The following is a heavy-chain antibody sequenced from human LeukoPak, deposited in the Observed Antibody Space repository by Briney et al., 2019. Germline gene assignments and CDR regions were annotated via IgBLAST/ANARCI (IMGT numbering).Heavy chain of an antibody. CDR1: GFTFNRHW. CDR3: AELGITMIGGV. D-gene: IGHD3-10*02. V-gene: IGHV3-48*03. J-gene: IGHJ6*04. Sequence: GGSLRLSCAASGFTFNRHWMTWVRQAPGKGLEWVSFISGSGDSTYYADSVKGRFNISRDNAKHSLYLQMNSLRAEDTAVYYCAELGITMIGGVWGKGTTVTISS. CDR2: ISGSGDST.